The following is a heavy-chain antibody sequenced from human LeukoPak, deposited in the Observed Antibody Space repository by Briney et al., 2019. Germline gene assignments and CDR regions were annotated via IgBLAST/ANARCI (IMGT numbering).Heavy chain of an antibody. V-gene: IGHV3-21*01. CDR2: ISSSSSYI. D-gene: IGHD3-10*01. CDR1: GFTFSSYS. J-gene: IGHJ4*02. CDR3: ARDGMVRGVLFVY. Sequence: GGSLRLSCAASGFTFSSYSMNWVRQAPGKGLEWVSSISSSSSYIYYADSVKGRFTISRDNAKNSLYLQMNSLRAEDTAVYYCARDGMVRGVLFVYWGQGTLVAVSS.